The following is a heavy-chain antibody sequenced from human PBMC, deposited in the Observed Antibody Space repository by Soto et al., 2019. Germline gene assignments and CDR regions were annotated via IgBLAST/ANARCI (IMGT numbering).Heavy chain of an antibody. CDR1: GFTFNKYS. CDR2: ITSKTGDQ. CDR3: ARDLMPNDRGLGDLAY. J-gene: IGHJ4*02. D-gene: IGHD3-22*01. V-gene: IGHV3-21*06. Sequence: EVRLVESGGGLVKPGGSLRLSCAASGFTFNKYSMNWVRQAPEKGLEWVSSITSKTGDQYYADSVKGRFIISRDNTKNSLSLQVTSLRDEDTAVYYCARDLMPNDRGLGDLAYWGQGTLVTVSS.